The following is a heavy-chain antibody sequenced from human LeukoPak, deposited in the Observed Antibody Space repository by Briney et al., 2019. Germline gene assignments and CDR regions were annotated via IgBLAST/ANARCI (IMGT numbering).Heavy chain of an antibody. CDR3: ARGGWSLDY. D-gene: IGHD3-3*01. Sequence: SETLSLTCTVSGGSISSYYWSWIRQPPGKGLEWIGYISYTGITNYNPSLKSRVTMSVDTSKNQFSLRLNSVAAADTAVYYCARGGWSLDYWGQGTLVTVSS. J-gene: IGHJ4*02. CDR2: ISYTGIT. CDR1: GGSISSYY. V-gene: IGHV4-59*01.